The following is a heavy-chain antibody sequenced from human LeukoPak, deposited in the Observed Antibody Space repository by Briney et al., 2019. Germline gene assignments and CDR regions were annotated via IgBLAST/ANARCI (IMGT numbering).Heavy chain of an antibody. V-gene: IGHV1-2*02. J-gene: IGHJ4*02. CDR2: INPNSGGT. Sequence: GASVKVSCKASGYTFTGYYMHWVRQAPGQGLEWMGWINPNSGGTNYAQKFQGRVTMTRDTSISTAYMELSRLRSDDTAVYYCARSRYYDSSGYHYYFDYWGQGTLVTVSS. CDR1: GYTFTGYY. CDR3: ARSRYYDSSGYHYYFDY. D-gene: IGHD3-22*01.